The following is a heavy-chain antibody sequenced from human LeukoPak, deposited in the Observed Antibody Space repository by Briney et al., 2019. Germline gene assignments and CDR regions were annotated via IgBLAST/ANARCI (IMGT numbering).Heavy chain of an antibody. V-gene: IGHV1-8*01. CDR3: ASTNYDFWSGSYYGMDV. D-gene: IGHD3-3*01. CDR2: MNTKSGNT. Sequence: ASVKVSCKASGYTFTSYDINWVRQATGQGLEWMGWMNTKSGNTGYAQKFQGRVTMTRNTSISTAYMELSSLRSEDTAVYYCASTNYDFWSGSYYGMDVWGQGTTVTVSS. J-gene: IGHJ6*02. CDR1: GYTFTSYD.